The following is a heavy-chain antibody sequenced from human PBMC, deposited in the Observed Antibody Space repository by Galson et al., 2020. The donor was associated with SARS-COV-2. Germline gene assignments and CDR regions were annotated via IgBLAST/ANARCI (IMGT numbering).Heavy chain of an antibody. CDR2: IRYDGSEK. Sequence: SCAASGFSFHNYGMHWVRQAPGEGLEWVAFIRYDGSEKYYADSVKGRFTISRDDSKNTLYLEMNSLRVEDTALYYCAKIAFTSGWMYYFDYWGQGTLVTVSP. CDR1: GFSFHNYG. CDR3: AKIAFTSGWMYYFDY. J-gene: IGHJ4*02. V-gene: IGHV3-30*02. D-gene: IGHD6-19*01.